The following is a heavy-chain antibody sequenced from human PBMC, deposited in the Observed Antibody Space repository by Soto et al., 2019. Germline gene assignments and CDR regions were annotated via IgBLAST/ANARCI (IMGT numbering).Heavy chain of an antibody. CDR2: ISSSNRTI. V-gene: IGHV3-48*01. Sequence: WGSLRLSCAASGFTFRSYSMNWVRQAPGKGLEWVSYISSSNRTINYADSVKGRFIISRDNSKNTLYLQMNSLRAEDTAVYYCARDYYDSSGYYRPPIGPIDYWGQGTLVTVSS. J-gene: IGHJ4*02. CDR3: ARDYYDSSGYYRPPIGPIDY. D-gene: IGHD3-22*01. CDR1: GFTFRSYS.